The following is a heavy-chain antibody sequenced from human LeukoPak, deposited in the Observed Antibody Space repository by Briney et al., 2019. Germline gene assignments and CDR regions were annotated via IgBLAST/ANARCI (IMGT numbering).Heavy chain of an antibody. J-gene: IGHJ5*02. V-gene: IGHV4-39*01. D-gene: IGHD3-16*01. CDR3: ARPLYNSWDRFDP. Sequence: SETLSLTCTVSGASISSSSRADYFFWGWIRQAPGKGLEWIGSIDYSGHTYYNPSLKTRATISVDTPKNQFSLSLGSVTAADTAVYYCARPLYNSWDRFDPWGQGTLITVS. CDR2: IDYSGHT. CDR1: GASISSSSRADYFF.